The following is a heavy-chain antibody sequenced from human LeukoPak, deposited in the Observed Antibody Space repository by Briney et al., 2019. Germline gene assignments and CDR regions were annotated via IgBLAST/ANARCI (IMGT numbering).Heavy chain of an antibody. CDR3: ATMNLGYCSGGSCYSYYFDY. Sequence: GGSLRLSCAASGFTFSSYSMNWVRQAPGKGLEWVSSISSSSSYIYYADSVEGRFTISRDNAKNSLYLQMNSLRAEDTAVYYCATMNLGYCSGGSCYSYYFDYWGQGTLVTVSS. CDR2: ISSSSSYI. J-gene: IGHJ4*02. V-gene: IGHV3-21*01. D-gene: IGHD2-15*01. CDR1: GFTFSSYS.